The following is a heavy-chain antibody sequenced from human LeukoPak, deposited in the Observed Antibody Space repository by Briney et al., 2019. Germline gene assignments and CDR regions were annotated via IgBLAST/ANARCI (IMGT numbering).Heavy chain of an antibody. J-gene: IGHJ5*02. D-gene: IGHD2-15*01. V-gene: IGHV1-2*02. CDR2: INPSSGGT. CDR3: TLEQGYCSGGSCYRWFDP. Sequence: PMASVKVSCKASGYTFTGYYMHWVRQAPGQGLEWMGWINPSSGGTNYAQKFQGRVTMTRDTSISTAYMELSRLRSDDTAVYYCTLEQGYCSGGSCYRWFDPWGQGTLVTVSS. CDR1: GYTFTGYY.